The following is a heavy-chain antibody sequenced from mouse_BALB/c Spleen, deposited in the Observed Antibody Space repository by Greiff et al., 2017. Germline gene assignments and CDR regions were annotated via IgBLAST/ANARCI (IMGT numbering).Heavy chain of an antibody. CDR2: ISNGGGST. J-gene: IGHJ3*01. Sequence: EVKVVESGGGLVQPGGSLKLSCAASGFTFSSYTMSWVRQTPEKRLEWVAYISNGGGSTYYPDTVKGRFTISRDNAKNTLYLQMSSLKSEDTAMYYCARHEKKVDWFAYWGQGTLVTVSA. CDR1: GFTFSSYT. CDR3: ARHEKKVDWFAY. V-gene: IGHV5-12-2*01.